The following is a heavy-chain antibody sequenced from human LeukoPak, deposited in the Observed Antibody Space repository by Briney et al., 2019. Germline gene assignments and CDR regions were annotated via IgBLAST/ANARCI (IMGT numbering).Heavy chain of an antibody. J-gene: IGHJ6*03. D-gene: IGHD5-18*01. V-gene: IGHV1-18*01. CDR1: GYTFTSYG. CDR2: ISAYNGNT. Sequence: ASVKVSCKASGYTFTSYGISWVRQAPGQGLEWMGCISAYNGNTNYAQKLQGRVTMTTATSTSTAYMELRSLRSDDTAVYYCARDHGYSYGNYYYYMAVWGKGTTVTVSS. CDR3: ARDHGYSYGNYYYYMAV.